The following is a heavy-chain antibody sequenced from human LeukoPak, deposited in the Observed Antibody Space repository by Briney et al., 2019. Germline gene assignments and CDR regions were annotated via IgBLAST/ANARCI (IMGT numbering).Heavy chain of an antibody. J-gene: IGHJ6*02. CDR1: GGSFSGYY. Sequence: SETLSLTCAVYGGSFSGYYWSWIRQPPGKGLEWIGEINHSGSTNYNPSLKSRVTISVDTSKNQFSLKVSSVTVADTAVYYCARGIIGAIYYYYGMDVWGQGTTVTVSS. CDR2: INHSGST. D-gene: IGHD3-10*01. V-gene: IGHV4-34*01. CDR3: ARGIIGAIYYYYGMDV.